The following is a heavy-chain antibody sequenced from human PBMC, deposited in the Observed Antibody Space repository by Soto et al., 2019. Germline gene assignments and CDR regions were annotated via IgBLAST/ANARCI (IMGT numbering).Heavy chain of an antibody. J-gene: IGHJ5*02. CDR3: ARHHGTTTSENWFDP. CDR1: GYTFFTYD. CDR2: ISTYSGDT. V-gene: IGHV1-18*01. D-gene: IGHD3-3*01. Sequence: QVHLVQSGVEVKTPGASVKVSCQASGYTFFTYDISWMRQAPGQGLEWMGWISTYSGDTKYAQKFQGRVTMTTDTSTTTAYLELRSRSSDATAVYYCARHHGTTTSENWFDPWGQGTLVTVSS.